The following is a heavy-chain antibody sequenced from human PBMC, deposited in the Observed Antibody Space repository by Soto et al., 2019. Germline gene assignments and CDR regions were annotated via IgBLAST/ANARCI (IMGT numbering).Heavy chain of an antibody. J-gene: IGHJ6*02. D-gene: IGHD4-17*01. CDR3: ARGWTTVTIRVYYGMDV. Sequence: GGSLRLSCAASGFTFSSYSMNWVRQAPGKGLEWVSYISSSSSTIYYADSVKGRFTISRDNAKNSLYLQMNSLRDEDTAVYYCARGWTTVTIRVYYGMDVWGQGTTVTVSS. V-gene: IGHV3-48*02. CDR1: GFTFSSYS. CDR2: ISSSSSTI.